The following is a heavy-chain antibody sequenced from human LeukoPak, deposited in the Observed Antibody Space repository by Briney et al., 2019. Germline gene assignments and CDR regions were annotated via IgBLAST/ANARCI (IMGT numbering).Heavy chain of an antibody. D-gene: IGHD1-26*01. V-gene: IGHV3-30*02. CDR1: GFTFSNYG. CDR2: IRYDGRNK. CDR3: AKEYTGTFSPFPSYFDN. Sequence: GGSLRLSCAASGFTFSNYGMHWVRQAPGKGLEGVGFIRYDGRNKYYADFVKGRFTIPRDNSKNPLYLQMNSLRAEDTAIYYCAKEYTGTFSPFPSYFDNWGQGTLVTVSS. J-gene: IGHJ4*02.